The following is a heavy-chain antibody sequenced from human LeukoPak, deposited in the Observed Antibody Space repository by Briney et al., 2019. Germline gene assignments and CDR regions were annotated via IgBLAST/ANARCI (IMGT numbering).Heavy chain of an antibody. J-gene: IGHJ4*02. CDR1: GFTFSSAW. Sequence: GGSLRLSCAASGFTFSSAWMHWVRQAPGKGLVSVSRINSDRSSTRYSDSVRGRFTISRDNAKNTLYLQMNSLRADDTAVYYCARDWYYAIDYWGQGTLVTVSS. D-gene: IGHD2-2*01. CDR3: ARDWYYAIDY. V-gene: IGHV3-74*01. CDR2: INSDRSST.